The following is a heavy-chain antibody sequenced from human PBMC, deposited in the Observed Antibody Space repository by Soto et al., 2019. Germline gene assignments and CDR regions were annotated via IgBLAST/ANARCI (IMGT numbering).Heavy chain of an antibody. CDR3: ARSIVPKYKYFYGMDV. Sequence: QAQLVKSGAEVKTPGSSVKVSCKASGDNFNSYVISWIRQAPGQRPAWMGAIIPILGTTNYAQNFQGKVSITADASTRTGYMEGNSLRSEDTAVDYCARSIVPKYKYFYGMDVWGKGTAVSFSS. J-gene: IGHJ6*04. V-gene: IGHV1-69*01. D-gene: IGHD5-12*01. CDR1: GDNFNSYV. CDR2: IIPILGTT.